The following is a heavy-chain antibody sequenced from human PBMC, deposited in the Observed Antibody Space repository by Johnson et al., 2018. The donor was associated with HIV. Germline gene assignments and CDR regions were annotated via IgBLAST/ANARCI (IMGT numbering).Heavy chain of an antibody. CDR1: GFSFSSYA. V-gene: IGHV3-30*04. J-gene: IGHJ3*02. CDR3: ANLIGGGI. D-gene: IGHD3-16*01. CDR2: ISYDGSNR. Sequence: QVQLMESGGGVVQPGTSLRLSCTASGFSFSSYAMHWVRQAPGKGLEWVAVISYDGSNRYYADSVKGRFTISRDTSKDTLYLQMNSLRVEDTAVYYCANLIGGGIWGQGTMVTVS.